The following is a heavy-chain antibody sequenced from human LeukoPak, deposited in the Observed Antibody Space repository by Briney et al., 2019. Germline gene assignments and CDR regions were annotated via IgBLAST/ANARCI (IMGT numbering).Heavy chain of an antibody. Sequence: ASVKVSCKASGFTFTSSAMQWVRQARGQRLEWIGWIVVGSGNTNYAQKFQERVTITRDMSTSTAYMELSSLRSEDTAVYYCARHLKWERGRDAYYLWGQGTMVSVSS. J-gene: IGHJ3*01. D-gene: IGHD1-26*01. CDR2: IVVGSGNT. CDR3: ARHLKWERGRDAYYL. CDR1: GFTFTSSA. V-gene: IGHV1-58*02.